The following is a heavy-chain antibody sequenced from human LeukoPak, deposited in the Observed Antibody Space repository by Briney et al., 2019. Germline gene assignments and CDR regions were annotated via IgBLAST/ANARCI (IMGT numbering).Heavy chain of an antibody. Sequence: GGSLRLSCAASGFTFSSYSMNWVRQAPGKGLEWVPSISSSTNYILHADSVKGRFTISRDNAKNSLYLHMNGLRAEDTAVYYCAREYGSGSLDYWGQGTLVTVSS. D-gene: IGHD3-10*01. V-gene: IGHV3-21*01. CDR1: GFTFSSYS. CDR3: AREYGSGSLDY. J-gene: IGHJ4*02. CDR2: ISSSTNYI.